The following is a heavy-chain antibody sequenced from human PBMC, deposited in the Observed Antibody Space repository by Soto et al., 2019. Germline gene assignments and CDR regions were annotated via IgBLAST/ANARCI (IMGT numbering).Heavy chain of an antibody. J-gene: IGHJ3*02. CDR1: GFTFSSYS. V-gene: IGHV3-21*01. Sequence: EVQLVESGGGLVKPGGSLRLSCAASGFTFSSYSMNWVRQAPGKGLEWVSSISSSSSYIYYADSVKGRFTISRDNAKNSLYLQMNSLRAEDTAVYYCITMIVVAPGGDAFDIWGQGTMVTVSS. CDR2: ISSSSSYI. CDR3: ITMIVVAPGGDAFDI. D-gene: IGHD3-22*01.